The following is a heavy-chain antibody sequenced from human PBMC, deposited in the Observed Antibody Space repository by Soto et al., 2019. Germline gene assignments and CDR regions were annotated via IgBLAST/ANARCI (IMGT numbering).Heavy chain of an antibody. CDR1: GFTFSSYA. Sequence: EVQLLESGGCFVPPGGYLSLSCAASGFTFSSYAMSWVRQAPGKGLEWVSAISGSGGSTYYADSVKGRFTISRDNSKNTLYLQMNNLRADDTAVYYCAKVKPELELGLFDYWGQGTLVTDSS. J-gene: IGHJ4*02. CDR3: AKVKPELELGLFDY. V-gene: IGHV3-23*01. CDR2: ISGSGGST. D-gene: IGHD1-7*01.